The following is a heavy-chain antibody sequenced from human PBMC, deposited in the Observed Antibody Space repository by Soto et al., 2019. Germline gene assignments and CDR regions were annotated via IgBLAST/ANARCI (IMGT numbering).Heavy chain of an antibody. CDR1: GYTFTSYG. CDR3: ARDPSARYGGNSIDY. CDR2: ISAYNGNT. Sequence: ASVKVSCKASGYTFTSYGISWVRQAPGQGLEWMGWISAYNGNTNYAQKLQGRATMTTDTSTSTAYMELRSLRSDDTAVYYCARDPSARYGGNSIDYWGQGTLVTVSS. D-gene: IGHD4-17*01. J-gene: IGHJ4*02. V-gene: IGHV1-18*04.